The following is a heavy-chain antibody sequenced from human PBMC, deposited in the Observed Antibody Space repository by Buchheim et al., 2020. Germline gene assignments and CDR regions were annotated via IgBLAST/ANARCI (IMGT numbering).Heavy chain of an antibody. V-gene: IGHV1-2*06. CDR3: ARRSRITIFGVVITPPDYYYGMDV. J-gene: IGHJ6*02. Sequence: QVQLVQSGAEVKKPGASVKVSCKASGYTFTGYYMHWVRQAPGQGLEWMGRINPNSGGTNYAQKFQGRVTMTRDTYISTAYMELSRLRSDDTAVYYCARRSRITIFGVVITPPDYYYGMDVWGQGT. CDR2: INPNSGGT. D-gene: IGHD3-3*01. CDR1: GYTFTGYY.